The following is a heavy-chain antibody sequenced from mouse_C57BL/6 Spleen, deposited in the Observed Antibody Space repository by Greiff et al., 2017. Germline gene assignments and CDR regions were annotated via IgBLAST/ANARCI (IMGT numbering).Heavy chain of an antibody. CDR3: ACYDSNHWYFDV. CDR2: IYPRSGNT. Sequence: QVQLKESGAELARPGASVKLSCKASGYTFTSYGISWVKQRTGQGLEWIGEIYPRSGNTYYNEKFKGTATLPADKSSSTAYMELRSLPSEDSAFYFCACYDSNHWYFDVWGTGTTVTVSS. D-gene: IGHD2-5*01. J-gene: IGHJ1*03. CDR1: GYTFTSYG. V-gene: IGHV1-81*01.